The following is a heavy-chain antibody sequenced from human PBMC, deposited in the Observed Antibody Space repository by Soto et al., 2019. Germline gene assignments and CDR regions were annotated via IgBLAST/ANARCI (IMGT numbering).Heavy chain of an antibody. CDR1: GFTFSGSA. J-gene: IGHJ4*02. Sequence: EVQLVESGGGLVQPGGSLKLSCAVSGFTFSGSAMHWVRQASGKGLEWVGRIRSKSNSYATEYAASVKGRFTISRDDSKNTAYLQMNSLKTEDTAVYYCTRGYGDSVRDYWGQGTLVTVSS. CDR3: TRGYGDSVRDY. D-gene: IGHD4-17*01. V-gene: IGHV3-73*01. CDR2: IRSKSNSYAT.